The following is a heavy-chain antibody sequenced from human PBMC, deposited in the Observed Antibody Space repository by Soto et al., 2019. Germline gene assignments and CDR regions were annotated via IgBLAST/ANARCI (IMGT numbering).Heavy chain of an antibody. D-gene: IGHD5-18*01. V-gene: IGHV3-33*01. CDR1: GVTFSSYG. J-gene: IGHJ5*02. CDR2: IWYDGSNK. Sequence: GGSLRLSCAASGVTFSSYGMHWVRQAPGKGLEWVAVIWYDGSNKYYADSVKGRFTISRDNSKNTLYLQMNSLRAEDTAVYYCARYRSGQQLWFWFDPWGQGTLVTVSS. CDR3: ARYRSGQQLWFWFDP.